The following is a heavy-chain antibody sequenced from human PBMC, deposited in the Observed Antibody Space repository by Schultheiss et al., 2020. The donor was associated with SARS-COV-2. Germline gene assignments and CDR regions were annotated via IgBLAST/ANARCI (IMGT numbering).Heavy chain of an antibody. CDR1: GFTFSSYA. Sequence: GGSLRLSCAASGFTFSSYAMSWVRQAPGKGLEWVSYISSSSSYTNYADSVKGRFTISRDNAKNSLYLQMNSLRAEDTAVYYCARDGGDGYALGYDYWGQGTLVTVSS. D-gene: IGHD2-21*01. CDR3: ARDGGDGYALGYDY. CDR2: ISSSSSYT. J-gene: IGHJ4*02. V-gene: IGHV3-21*05.